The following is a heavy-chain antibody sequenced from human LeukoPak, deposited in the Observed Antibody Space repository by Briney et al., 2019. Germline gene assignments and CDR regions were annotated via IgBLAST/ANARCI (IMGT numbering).Heavy chain of an antibody. CDR2: ISSSSSYI. D-gene: IGHD6-13*01. CDR1: GFTFSSYS. V-gene: IGHV3-21*01. J-gene: IGHJ3*02. Sequence: GGSLRLSCAASGFTFSSYSMNWVRQAPGKGLEWVSSISSSSSYIYYADSVKGRFTIFRDNSKNTLYLQMNSLRAEDMAVYYCAKDRSSSWYRDAFDIRGQGTRVTVSS. CDR3: AKDRSSSWYRDAFDI.